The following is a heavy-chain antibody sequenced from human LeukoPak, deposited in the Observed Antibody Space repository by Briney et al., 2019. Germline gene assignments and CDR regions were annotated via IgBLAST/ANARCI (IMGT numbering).Heavy chain of an antibody. D-gene: IGHD5-18*01. J-gene: IGHJ4*02. CDR2: IYHDGST. Sequence: SETLSLTCAVSGGSISSNNWWIWVRQSPEKGLEWIGEIYHDGSTNYNPSPKSRVTISMDKSKNQLSLKLNFVTAADTAVYYCARDRGGYTYSHDYWGQGTLVTVSS. CDR3: ARDRGGYTYSHDY. V-gene: IGHV4-4*02. CDR1: GGSISSNNW.